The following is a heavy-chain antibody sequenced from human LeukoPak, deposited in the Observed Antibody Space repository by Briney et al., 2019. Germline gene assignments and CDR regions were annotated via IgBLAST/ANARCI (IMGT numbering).Heavy chain of an antibody. CDR1: GASISSGDYY. CDR2: IYYSGST. J-gene: IGHJ3*02. D-gene: IGHD3-9*01. V-gene: IGHV4-30-4*01. CDR3: ARGLVNPYDAFDI. Sequence: NPSETLSLTCTVSGASISSGDYYWSWIRQPPGKGLQWIGYIYYSGSTYYNPSLKSRVTRSVDTSKNQFSLKLSSVTAADTAVYYCARGLVNPYDAFDIWGQGTMVTVSS.